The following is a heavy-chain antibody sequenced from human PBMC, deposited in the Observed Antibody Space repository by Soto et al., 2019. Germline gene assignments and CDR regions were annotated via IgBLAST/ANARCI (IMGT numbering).Heavy chain of an antibody. D-gene: IGHD6-19*01. CDR1: GFMFSTYA. V-gene: IGHV3-30-3*01. CDR3: ARDQGRTVTRGDWFDP. J-gene: IGHJ5*02. CDR2: ISYDGSDI. Sequence: PGGSLRLSCAASGFMFSTYAMHWVRQAPGKGLEWVAVISYDGSDIYYGDSGKGRFTISRDNPRNTLYLEMNSLQTEDTAVFYCARDQGRTVTRGDWFDPWGQGTLVTVSS.